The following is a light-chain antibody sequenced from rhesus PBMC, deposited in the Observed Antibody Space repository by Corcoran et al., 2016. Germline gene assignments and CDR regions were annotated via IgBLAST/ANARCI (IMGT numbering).Light chain of an antibody. CDR3: QHYYDKPT. J-gene: IGKJ4*01. Sequence: SASVADRVTISCRASRNIYINLAWYQQKPGKVPKLLIYAASSLRTGIPSRFSGSGSGTDFTLTISSLQPEDSATYYCQHYYDKPTFGGGTKVELK. CDR1: RNIYIN. CDR2: AAS. V-gene: IGKV1S8*01.